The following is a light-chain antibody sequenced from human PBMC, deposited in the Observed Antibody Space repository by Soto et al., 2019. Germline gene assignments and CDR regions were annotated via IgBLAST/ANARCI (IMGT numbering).Light chain of an antibody. CDR3: QQRSDWPST. V-gene: IGKV3-11*01. CDR2: DSS. CDR1: QSVGTY. J-gene: IGKJ4*01. Sequence: EIVLTHSPATLSLSPGERATLSCRASQSVGTYFAWYQQKPCQAPRLLIYDSSNRATGIPARFSGSGSGTDFTLTISSLEPEDFAVYYCQQRSDWPSTFGGGTKVEIK.